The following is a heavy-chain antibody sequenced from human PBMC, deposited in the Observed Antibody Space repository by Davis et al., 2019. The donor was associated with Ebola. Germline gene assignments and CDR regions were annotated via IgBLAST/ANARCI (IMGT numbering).Heavy chain of an antibody. Sequence: GESLKISCAASGFTFSSYAMSWVRQAPGKGLEWVSAISGSGGSTYYADSVKGRFTISRDNSKNTLYLQMNSLRAEDTAVYYCAKVGSGWYNRYYFDYWGQGTLVTVSS. CDR1: GFTFSSYA. CDR3: AKVGSGWYNRYYFDY. J-gene: IGHJ4*02. CDR2: ISGSGGST. D-gene: IGHD6-19*01. V-gene: IGHV3-23*01.